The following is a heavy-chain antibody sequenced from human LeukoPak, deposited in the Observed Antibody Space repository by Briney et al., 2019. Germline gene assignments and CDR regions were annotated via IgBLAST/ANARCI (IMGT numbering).Heavy chain of an antibody. CDR2: IYYTRST. V-gene: IGHV4-39*07. D-gene: IGHD3-3*01. CDR3: ARETSESAYGY. J-gene: IGHJ4*02. CDR1: GGSISSSSYY. Sequence: PSETLSLTCTVSGGSISSSSYYWGWIRQPPGKGLEWIGSIYYTRSTYYNPSLKSRVTISVDTSKNQFSLKLSSVTAADTAVYYCARETSESAYGYWGQGTLVTVSS.